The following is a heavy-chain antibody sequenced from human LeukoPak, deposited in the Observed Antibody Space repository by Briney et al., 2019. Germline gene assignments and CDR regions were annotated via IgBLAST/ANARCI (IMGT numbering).Heavy chain of an antibody. V-gene: IGHV3-73*01. CDR2: IRSKANSYAT. CDR1: GFTFSGSA. J-gene: IGHJ4*02. Sequence: PGGSLKLSCAASGFTFSGSAMHWVRQASGKGLEWVGRIRSKANSYATAYAASVKGRFTISRDDSKNTAYLQMNSLKTEDTAVYYCAISTSWYSGGFEYWGQGTRVTVSS. CDR3: AISTSWYSGGFEY. D-gene: IGHD6-13*01.